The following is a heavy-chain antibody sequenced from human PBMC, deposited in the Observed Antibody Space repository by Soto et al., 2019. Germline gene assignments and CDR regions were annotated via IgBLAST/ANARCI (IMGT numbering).Heavy chain of an antibody. D-gene: IGHD2-15*01. CDR1: GYTFTTYG. Sequence: ASVKVSCKASGYTFTTYGFNWVRQAPGQGLEWMGWISPYNGDTNYAQNFQGRLTLTTDTSTSTAYMELRSLTSDDTAVYYCARTPRAQMIVLESATRFDYWGQGTLVTVSS. J-gene: IGHJ4*02. CDR3: ARTPRAQMIVLESATRFDY. V-gene: IGHV1-18*04. CDR2: ISPYNGDT.